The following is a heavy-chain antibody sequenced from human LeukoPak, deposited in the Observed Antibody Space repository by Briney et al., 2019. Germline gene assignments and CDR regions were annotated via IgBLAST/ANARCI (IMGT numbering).Heavy chain of an antibody. CDR3: AKWHERLLAFYS. V-gene: IGHV4-59*01. Sequence: SETLSLTCTVSGDSITSFYWNWVRQSPEKGLEWIGYIHHTGKNYYNPSLKSRITMSVDTSRSQFFLKLSSVTAADTAVYHCAKWHERLLAFYSWGQGVLVTVSS. CDR1: GDSITSFY. J-gene: IGHJ4*02. CDR2: IHHTGKN. D-gene: IGHD1-1*01.